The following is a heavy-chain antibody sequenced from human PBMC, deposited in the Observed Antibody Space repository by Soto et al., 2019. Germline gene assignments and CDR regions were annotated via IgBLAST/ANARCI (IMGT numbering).Heavy chain of an antibody. D-gene: IGHD3-16*01. CDR1: GYSFAGYW. Sequence: GESLKISCKGSGYSFAGYWITWVRQRPGKGLEWMGRIDPSDSQTYYSPSFRGHVTISATKSITTVFLQWSSLRASDTAVYYCARIPVDTYMIYWSDPWGQGTQVTVSS. CDR2: IDPSDSQT. J-gene: IGHJ5*02. V-gene: IGHV5-10-1*01. CDR3: ARIPVDTYMIYWSDP.